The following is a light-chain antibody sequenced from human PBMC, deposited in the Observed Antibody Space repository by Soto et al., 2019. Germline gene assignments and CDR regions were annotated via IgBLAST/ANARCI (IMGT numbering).Light chain of an antibody. Sequence: DIVMTQSPDSLAVSLGERATINCKSSQSVLYSSNNNNYLAWYQQKPGQPPRLLIYWASTRKSGVPDRFSGSGSGTECTLTISSRKAEDVAVYFCQQYFSAPLTFGGGTKVENK. J-gene: IGKJ4*01. CDR3: QQYFSAPLT. CDR1: QSVLYSSNNNNY. V-gene: IGKV4-1*01. CDR2: WAS.